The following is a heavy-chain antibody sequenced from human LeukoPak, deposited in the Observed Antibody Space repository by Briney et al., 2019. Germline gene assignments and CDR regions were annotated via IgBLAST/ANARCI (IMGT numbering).Heavy chain of an antibody. V-gene: IGHV4-59*01. Sequence: SETLSLTCTVSGGSISSYYWSWIRQPPGKGLEWIGYIYYSGSTNYNPSLKSRVTISVDTSKNQFSLKLSSVTAADTAVYYCASSRNYYYGMDVWGQGTTVTVSS. CDR1: GGSISSYY. D-gene: IGHD6-13*01. CDR2: IYYSGST. J-gene: IGHJ6*02. CDR3: ASSRNYYYGMDV.